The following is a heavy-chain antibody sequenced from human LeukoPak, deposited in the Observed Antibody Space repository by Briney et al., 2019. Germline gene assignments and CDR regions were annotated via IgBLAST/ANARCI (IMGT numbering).Heavy chain of an antibody. CDR3: ARAVLEVGATHFDY. D-gene: IGHD1-26*01. Sequence: PSETLSLTCTVSGGSISSSSYYWVWIGPPPGKGLVWIGSIYYSGSTYYNPSLKSRVTISVDTSKNQFSLKLSSVTAADTAVYYCARAVLEVGATHFDYWGQGTLVTVSS. J-gene: IGHJ4*02. V-gene: IGHV4-39*07. CDR1: GGSISSSSYY. CDR2: IYYSGST.